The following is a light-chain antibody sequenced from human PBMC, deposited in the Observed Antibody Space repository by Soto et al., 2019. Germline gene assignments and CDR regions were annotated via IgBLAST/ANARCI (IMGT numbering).Light chain of an antibody. J-gene: IGKJ4*01. CDR3: QQYNNWPLT. Sequence: EIVLTQSPGTLSLSPGERATLSCGAGQSVSSGLAWYQQKPGQTPRLLIYAASTRATGIPARFSGSGSGTEFTLTISSLQSEDFAVYYCQQYNNWPLTFGGGTKVDIK. CDR1: QSVSSG. V-gene: IGKV3-15*01. CDR2: AAS.